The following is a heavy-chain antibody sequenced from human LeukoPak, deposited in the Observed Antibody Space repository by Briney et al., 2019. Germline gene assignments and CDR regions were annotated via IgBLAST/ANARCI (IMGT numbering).Heavy chain of an antibody. D-gene: IGHD6-13*01. V-gene: IGHV1-18*01. CDR2: ISAYNGNT. CDR3: ARHGAAWYSSSWYDY. Sequence: ASVKVSCKTSGYTFSNYVISWVRQAPGQGLEWMGWISAYNGNTNYAEKVQGRVTMTTDTSTSTVYMELRSLRSDDTAVYYCARHGAAWYSSSWYDYWGQGTLVTVSS. CDR1: GYTFSNYV. J-gene: IGHJ4*02.